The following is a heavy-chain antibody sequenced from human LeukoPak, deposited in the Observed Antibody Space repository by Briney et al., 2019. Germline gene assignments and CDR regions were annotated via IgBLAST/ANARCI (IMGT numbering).Heavy chain of an antibody. D-gene: IGHD3-3*01. CDR3: ARRGIYDFWSGPFDY. J-gene: IGHJ4*02. Sequence: SRGSLRLSCAASGFTFSSYAMSWVRQAPGKGLEWVSAISGSGGSTYYADSVKGRFTISRDNSKNTLYLQMNSLRAEDTAVYYCARRGIYDFWSGPFDYWGQGTLVTVSS. V-gene: IGHV3-23*01. CDR2: ISGSGGST. CDR1: GFTFSSYA.